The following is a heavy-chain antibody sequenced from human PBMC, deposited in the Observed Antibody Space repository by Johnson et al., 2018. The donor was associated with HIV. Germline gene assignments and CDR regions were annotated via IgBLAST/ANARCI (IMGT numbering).Heavy chain of an antibody. J-gene: IGHJ3*01. D-gene: IGHD1-26*01. CDR2: LTWNGGNI. CDR3: ARRDSGSLSFDL. Sequence: VQLVESGGGVFRPGQSLRLSCEGFGFMFDEYGLSWVRQAPGKGLEWVSGLTWNGGNIVYADSVKGRYIISRDNDKNSLYLQVNSLRAEDTALYYCARRDSGSLSFDLWGQGTMVTVSS. CDR1: GFMFDEYG. V-gene: IGHV3-20*04.